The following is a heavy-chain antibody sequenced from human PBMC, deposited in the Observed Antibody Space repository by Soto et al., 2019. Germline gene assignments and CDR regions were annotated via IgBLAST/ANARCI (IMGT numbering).Heavy chain of an antibody. CDR3: ARSQGSSTSLEIYYYYYYGMDV. Sequence: QVQLVQSGAEVKKPGSSVKVSCKASGGTFGSYAISWVRQAPGQGLEWMGGIIPIPGTANYAQKFQGRVTIAADESTSTAYMKLSSLRSEDKAVYYCARSQGSSTSLEIYYYYYYGMDVWGQGTTVTVSS. V-gene: IGHV1-69*01. J-gene: IGHJ6*02. CDR2: IIPIPGTA. D-gene: IGHD2-2*01. CDR1: GGTFGSYA.